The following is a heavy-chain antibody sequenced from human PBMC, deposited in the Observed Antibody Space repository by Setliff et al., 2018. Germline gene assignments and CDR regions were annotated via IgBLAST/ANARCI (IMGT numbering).Heavy chain of an antibody. Sequence: PGESLKISCKDSGHLFSIPWIGWVRQMPGKGLDWMGIIYPGDLQIKYSPSFHGRVTISADKSINTAYLEWSSLEASDTAMYYCASPSAGWTRPFDVWGQGTMVTVSS. J-gene: IGHJ3*01. D-gene: IGHD3-3*01. CDR1: GHLFSIPW. CDR2: IYPGDLQI. CDR3: ASPSAGWTRPFDV. V-gene: IGHV5-51*01.